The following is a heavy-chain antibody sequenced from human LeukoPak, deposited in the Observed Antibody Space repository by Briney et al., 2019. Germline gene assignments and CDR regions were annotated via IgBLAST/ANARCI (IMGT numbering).Heavy chain of an antibody. Sequence: PGRSLRLSCAASGFTFDDYAMHWVRQAPGKGLEWVSGISWNSGSIGYADSVKGRFTISRDNAKNSLYLQMNSLRAEDTALYYCAKEYSWSYYGEYYFDYWGQGTLVTVSS. D-gene: IGHD1-26*01. CDR2: ISWNSGSI. J-gene: IGHJ4*02. CDR3: AKEYSWSYYGEYYFDY. V-gene: IGHV3-9*01. CDR1: GFTFDDYA.